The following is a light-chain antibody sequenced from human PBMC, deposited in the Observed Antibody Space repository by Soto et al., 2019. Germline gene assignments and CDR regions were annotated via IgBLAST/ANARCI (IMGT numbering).Light chain of an antibody. J-gene: IGLJ2*01. CDR2: DVS. CDR3: SSYTSSSTLGHVV. CDR1: SSDVGGYNY. V-gene: IGLV2-14*01. Sequence: ALTQPASVSGSPGQSITISCTGTSSDVGGYNYVSWYQQHPGKAPKLMIYDVSNRPSGVSNRFSGSKSGNTASLTISGLQAEDEADYYCSSYTSSSTLGHVVFGGGTKLTVL.